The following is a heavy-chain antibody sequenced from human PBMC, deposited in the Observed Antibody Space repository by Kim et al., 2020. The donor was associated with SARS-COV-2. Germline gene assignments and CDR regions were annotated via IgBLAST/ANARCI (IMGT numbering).Heavy chain of an antibody. CDR2: GQ. D-gene: IGHD1-7*01. J-gene: IGHJ4*02. Sequence: GQYYADSVKGLFTTSRDNSKNTLYVQMNSLRAEDTAVYYCAKTGTTYYSDFWGQGTLVTVSS. CDR3: AKTGTTYYSDF. V-gene: IGHV3-23*01.